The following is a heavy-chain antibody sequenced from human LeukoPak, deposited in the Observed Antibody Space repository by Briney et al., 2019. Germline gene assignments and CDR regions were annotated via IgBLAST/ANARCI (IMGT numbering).Heavy chain of an antibody. CDR1: GFTFSSYA. Sequence: GGSLILTCAASGFTFSSYAMSWVRQAPGKGLEWVSAISGSGGSTYYADSVKGRFTISRDNSKNTLYLQMNSLRAEDTAVYYCAKDGYSGYDWANFDYWGQGTLVTVSS. V-gene: IGHV3-23*01. J-gene: IGHJ4*02. D-gene: IGHD5-12*01. CDR2: ISGSGGST. CDR3: AKDGYSGYDWANFDY.